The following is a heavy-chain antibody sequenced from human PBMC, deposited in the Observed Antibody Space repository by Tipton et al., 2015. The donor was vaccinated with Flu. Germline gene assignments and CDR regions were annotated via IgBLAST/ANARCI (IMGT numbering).Heavy chain of an antibody. D-gene: IGHD3-22*01. V-gene: IGHV3-23*01. J-gene: IGHJ5*02. CDR1: GFTFGSYA. Sequence: SLRLSCAASGFTFGSYAMSWVRQAPGKGLEWLSAITAGGGSPYHADSVKGRFTISRDNSKNTLYLQMNSLRAEDTAVYYCAKSPGPFYYDSTGYYYVGWLDPWGQGTLVTVSS. CDR3: AKSPGPFYYDSTGYYYVGWLDP. CDR2: ITAGGGSP.